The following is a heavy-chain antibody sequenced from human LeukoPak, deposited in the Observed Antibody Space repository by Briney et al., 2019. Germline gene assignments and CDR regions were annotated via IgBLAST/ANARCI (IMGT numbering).Heavy chain of an antibody. V-gene: IGHV6-1*01. CDR1: GDSVSRHDLT. D-gene: IGHD6-6*01. CDR2: TFYRSKWYN. CDR3: ARGYRIAARSAFSS. J-gene: IGHJ4*02. Sequence: SQTLSLTCAISGDSVSRHDLTWDWVRQSPSRGLEWLGRTFYRSKWYNDYAVSVKSRITVSPDTSKNQFSLHLNSVTPEDTAVYYCARGYRIAARSAFSSWGQGTLVTVSS.